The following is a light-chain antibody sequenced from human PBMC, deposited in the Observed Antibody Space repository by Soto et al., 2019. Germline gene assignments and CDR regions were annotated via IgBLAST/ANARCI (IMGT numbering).Light chain of an antibody. CDR1: GSAVGTYNL. J-gene: IGLJ3*02. CDR2: EGN. CDR3: CSYVDTSAFVR. Sequence: QSALTQPASISGSPGQSITISCTGTGSAVGTYNLVSWYQQHPGKAPNLIIYEGNKRPSGVSRRFSGSKSANTASLTISGLQAEDEAEYYCCSYVDTSAFVRFGGVTKLTVL. V-gene: IGLV2-23*03.